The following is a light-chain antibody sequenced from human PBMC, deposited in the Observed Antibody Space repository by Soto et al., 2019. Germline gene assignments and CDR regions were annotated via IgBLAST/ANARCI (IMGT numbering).Light chain of an antibody. CDR3: NSYTSNSSYV. CDR1: SRYVGGYNY. CDR2: EIT. J-gene: IGLJ1*01. Sequence: QPGPTQPASVSGSPGQSMNISCTGTSRYVGGYNYVSSYQQHPGKAPWLMIYEITNRPSGVSNRFSGSKSGNTASLTISELQAEDEADYYCNSYTSNSSYVFGTGTKVTLL. V-gene: IGLV2-14*01.